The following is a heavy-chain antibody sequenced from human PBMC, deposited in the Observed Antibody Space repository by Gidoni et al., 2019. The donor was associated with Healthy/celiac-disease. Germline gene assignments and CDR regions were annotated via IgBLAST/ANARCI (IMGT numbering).Heavy chain of an antibody. D-gene: IGHD6-6*01. J-gene: IGHJ4*02. Sequence: QVQLVESGGGVVQPGRSLRLSCAASGFTFISYGMHWVRQAPGKGLEWVAFISYDGSNKYYADSVKGRFTISRDNSKNTLYLQMNSLRAEDTAVYYCAKPSTSIAARGYFDYWGQGTLVTVSS. CDR1: GFTFISYG. CDR2: ISYDGSNK. V-gene: IGHV3-30*18. CDR3: AKPSTSIAARGYFDY.